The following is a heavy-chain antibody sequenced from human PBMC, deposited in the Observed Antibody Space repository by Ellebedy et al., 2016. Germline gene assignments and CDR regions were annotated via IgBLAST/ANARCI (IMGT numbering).Heavy chain of an antibody. D-gene: IGHD3-22*01. CDR2: INPSGGST. CDR1: GYTFTSYY. V-gene: IGHV1-46*04. J-gene: IGHJ6*02. CDR3: ARDRWGSYDSSGYFRKVGMDV. Sequence: ASVKVSCKASGYTFTSYYMHWVRQAPGQGLEWMGIINPSGGSTSYAQKLQGRVTMTRDTSTSTVYMELSSLRSEDTAVYYCARDRWGSYDSSGYFRKVGMDVWGQGTTVTVSS.